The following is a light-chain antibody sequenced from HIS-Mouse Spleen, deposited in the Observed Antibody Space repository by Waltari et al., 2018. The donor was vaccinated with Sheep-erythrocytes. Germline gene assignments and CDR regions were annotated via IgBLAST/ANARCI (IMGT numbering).Light chain of an antibody. CDR3: AAWDDSLSGPV. V-gene: IGLV1-47*01. CDR2: RNN. J-gene: IGLJ1*01. Sequence: QSVLTQPPSASGTPVQGVTISCSGSSSNIGRNYVYWYQQPPGTAPKPLLYRNNQRPSGVPARFSGSKSGTAASLAISGLRSEDEADYYCAAWDDSLSGPVFGTGTKVTVL. CDR1: SSNIGRNY.